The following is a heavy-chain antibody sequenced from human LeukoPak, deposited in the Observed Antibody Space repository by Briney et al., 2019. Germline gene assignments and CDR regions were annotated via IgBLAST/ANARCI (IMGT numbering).Heavy chain of an antibody. CDR3: ARSTGPLDF. J-gene: IGHJ4*02. V-gene: IGHV6-1*01. CDR1: GDRVSSKSAA. D-gene: IGHD1-1*01. CDR2: TYFRSKWYN. Sequence: SQTLSLTCAISGDRVSSKSAAWDWLRQSPSRGLEWLGRTYFRSKWYNEYAASVKSRITINPDTSKNQFSLQLNSVTPEDTAVYYCARSTGPLDFWGQGTLVTVSS.